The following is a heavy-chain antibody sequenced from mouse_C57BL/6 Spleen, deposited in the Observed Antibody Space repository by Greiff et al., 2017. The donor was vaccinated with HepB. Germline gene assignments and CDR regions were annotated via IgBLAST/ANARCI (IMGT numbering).Heavy chain of an antibody. D-gene: IGHD1-1*01. CDR1: GYTFTSYG. J-gene: IGHJ1*03. V-gene: IGHV1-81*01. CDR3: AITTVRYWYFDV. CDR2: IYPRSGNT. Sequence: VQLQQSGAELVRPGASVKLSCKASGYTFTSYGISWVKQRTGQGLEWIGEIYPRSGNTYYNEKFKGKATLTADKSSSTAYMKLRSLTSEDSAFYFCAITTVRYWYFDVWGTGTTVTVSS.